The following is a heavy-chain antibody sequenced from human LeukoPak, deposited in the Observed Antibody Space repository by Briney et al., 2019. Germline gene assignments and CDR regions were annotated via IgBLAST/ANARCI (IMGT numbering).Heavy chain of an antibody. CDR2: ISYDGSNK. Sequence: GGSLRLSCAASGFTFSSYAMHWVRQAPGKGLEWVAVISYDGSNKYYADSVKGRFTISRDNSKNTLYLQMNSLRAEDTAVYYCARDSNSRGAFDIWGQGTMVTVSS. J-gene: IGHJ3*02. CDR3: ARDSNSRGAFDI. D-gene: IGHD4-23*01. CDR1: GFTFSSYA. V-gene: IGHV3-30-3*01.